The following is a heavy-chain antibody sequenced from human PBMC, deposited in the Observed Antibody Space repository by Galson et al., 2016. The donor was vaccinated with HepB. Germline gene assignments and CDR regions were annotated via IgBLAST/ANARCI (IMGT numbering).Heavy chain of an antibody. Sequence: SLRLSCAVSGLTFNIQYMSWVRQAPGKGLEWVANIEKDGSEANYVDSVKGRFTISRDKAKNSLYLEMNSLRDEDAAVYYCSSDDYFRLGYWGQGTLVTVSS. D-gene: IGHD3-16*01. J-gene: IGHJ4*02. CDR1: GLTFNIQY. CDR2: IEKDGSEA. CDR3: SSDDYFRLGY. V-gene: IGHV3-7*01.